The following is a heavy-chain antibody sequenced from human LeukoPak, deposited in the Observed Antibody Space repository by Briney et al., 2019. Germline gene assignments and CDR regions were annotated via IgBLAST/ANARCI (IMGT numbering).Heavy chain of an antibody. D-gene: IGHD5-24*01. Sequence: GGSLRLSCVPSGITFSNSALSWVRQAPGKGLEWVSTITKSGDQTHYADSVRGLFTISRDIFKNTLYLQMNSLRAEDTAVYHCVKSAGKDGYRDVFDIWGQGTVITVSS. J-gene: IGHJ3*02. V-gene: IGHV3-23*01. CDR2: ITKSGDQT. CDR3: VKSAGKDGYRDVFDI. CDR1: GITFSNSA.